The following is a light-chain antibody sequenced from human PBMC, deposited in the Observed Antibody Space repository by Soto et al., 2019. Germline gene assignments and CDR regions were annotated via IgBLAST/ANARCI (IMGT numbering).Light chain of an antibody. CDR1: SSDVGGYNY. CDR3: SSYTSSSTDVV. CDR2: DVS. J-gene: IGLJ2*01. Sequence: QSALTQPASVSGSPGQSITISCTGTSSDVGGYNYVSWYQQHPGKAPKLMIYDVSNRPSGVSNRFSGTKSGNTAALTISGIQAEDEADYYCSSYTSSSTDVVFGGGTK. V-gene: IGLV2-14*01.